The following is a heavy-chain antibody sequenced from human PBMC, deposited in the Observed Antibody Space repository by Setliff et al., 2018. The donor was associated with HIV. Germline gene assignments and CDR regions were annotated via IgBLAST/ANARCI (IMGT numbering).Heavy chain of an antibody. Sequence: ASVKVSCKASGYTFTNYYMRWVRQAPGQGLEWMGIIDPSGGTRSYALKFQGRVTMTRDTSTSTVYMELSSLRSEDTAVYYCARALLDYFLDYWGQGTLVTVSS. V-gene: IGHV1-46*01. D-gene: IGHD3-10*01. J-gene: IGHJ4*02. CDR1: GYTFTNYY. CDR3: ARALLDYFLDY. CDR2: IDPSGGTR.